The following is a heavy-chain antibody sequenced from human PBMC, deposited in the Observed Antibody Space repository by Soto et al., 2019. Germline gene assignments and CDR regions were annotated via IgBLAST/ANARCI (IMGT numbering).Heavy chain of an antibody. CDR1: GFNFDDHA. D-gene: IGHD1-1*01. V-gene: IGHV3-9*01. J-gene: IGHJ4*02. CDR2: VSWTGAYT. Sequence: EVQLVESGGGLVQPGRSLRLSCAASGFNFDDHAMNWVRQAPGKGLEWVSGVSWTGAYTGYAASVKGRFIISRDNAKSSLYLEMNSLRPEDTAFYYCARDIFRTITTIDYWGQGTLVTVSS. CDR3: ARDIFRTITTIDY.